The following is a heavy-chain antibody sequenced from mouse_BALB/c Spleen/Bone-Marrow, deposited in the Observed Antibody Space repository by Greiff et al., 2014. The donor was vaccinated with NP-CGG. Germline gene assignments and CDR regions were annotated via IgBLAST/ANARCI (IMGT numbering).Heavy chain of an antibody. D-gene: IGHD1-1*01. CDR1: GFSLTSYG. V-gene: IGHV2-9*02. Sequence: VHLVESGPGLVAPSQSLSITCTVSGFSLTSYGVHWVRQPPGKGLEWLGVIWAGGRTNYNSAHMSRLSISKDNSKSQVFLKMNSLQTDDTAMYYCARADYYGSSSYYYAMDYWGQGTSVTVSS. CDR3: ARADYYGSSSYYYAMDY. CDR2: IWAGGRT. J-gene: IGHJ4*01.